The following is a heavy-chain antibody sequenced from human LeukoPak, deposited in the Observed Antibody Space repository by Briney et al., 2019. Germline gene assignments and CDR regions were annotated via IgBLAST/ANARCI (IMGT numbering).Heavy chain of an antibody. J-gene: IGHJ5*02. V-gene: IGHV3-11*04. Sequence: GGSLRLSCAASGFTFSDYYMIWIRQAPGKGLEWISYISNNGRTIYYADSVKGRFTISRDNAKNSMYLQMNSLRVEDTAVYYCARGAATGIVGWLGPWGQGTLVTVSS. CDR1: GFTFSDYY. CDR2: ISNNGRTI. CDR3: ARGAATGIVGWLGP. D-gene: IGHD6-13*01.